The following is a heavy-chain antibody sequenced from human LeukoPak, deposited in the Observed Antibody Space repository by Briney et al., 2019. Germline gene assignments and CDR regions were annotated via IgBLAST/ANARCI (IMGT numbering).Heavy chain of an antibody. J-gene: IGHJ3*02. CDR3: ARRADYDAFDI. CDR1: GGSISSFY. CDR2: IYYSGST. V-gene: IGHV4-59*01. D-gene: IGHD5-12*01. Sequence: SETLSLTCTVSGGSISSFYWSWIRQPPGKGLEWIGYIYYSGSTNYNPSLKSLVTISVDTSKNQFSLKLSSVTAADTAVYYCARRADYDAFDIWGQGTMVTVSS.